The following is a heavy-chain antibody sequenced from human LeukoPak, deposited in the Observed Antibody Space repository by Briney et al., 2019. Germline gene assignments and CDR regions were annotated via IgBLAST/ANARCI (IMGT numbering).Heavy chain of an antibody. CDR1: GGSISSGSYY. D-gene: IGHD3-9*01. Sequence: PSETLSLTCTVSGGSISSGSYYWSWIRQPGGKGLEWIGRIYTSGSTNYNPSLKSRVTISVDTSKNQFSLKLNSVTAADTAVYYCARDYDVLTAYPPTQLFDPWGQGTLVTVSS. V-gene: IGHV4-61*02. CDR3: ARDYDVLTAYPPTQLFDP. CDR2: IYTSGST. J-gene: IGHJ5*02.